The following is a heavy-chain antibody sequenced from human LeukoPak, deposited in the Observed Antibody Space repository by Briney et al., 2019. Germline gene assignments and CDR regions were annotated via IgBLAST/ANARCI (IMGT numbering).Heavy chain of an antibody. Sequence: PSETLSLTCTVSGGSIINYYWTWIRQPAGKGLEWIGHIYTSGSTNYNPSLKSRVTISIDKSKNQFSLNLWSATAADTAVYYCARDSGNHGGYYFDGSGQGTLVSVSS. J-gene: IGHJ4*02. CDR3: ARDSGNHGGYYFDG. CDR2: IYTSGST. CDR1: GGSIINYY. D-gene: IGHD1-14*01. V-gene: IGHV4-4*07.